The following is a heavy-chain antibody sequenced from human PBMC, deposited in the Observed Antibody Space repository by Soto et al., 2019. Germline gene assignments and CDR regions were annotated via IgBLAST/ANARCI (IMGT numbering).Heavy chain of an antibody. V-gene: IGHV3-23*01. J-gene: IGHJ4*02. Sequence: GGSLRLSGAASGFPFPQYDMNWVRKAPGKGLEWVAAVGRFGNTYYRDSVRGRFTISRDDSRNLVYLQMSRLRLDDTAVYFCAKEVRLASPAGDDFDSWGPGTLVTVSS. D-gene: IGHD6-6*01. CDR2: VGRFGNT. CDR3: AKEVRLASPAGDDFDS. CDR1: GFPFPQYD.